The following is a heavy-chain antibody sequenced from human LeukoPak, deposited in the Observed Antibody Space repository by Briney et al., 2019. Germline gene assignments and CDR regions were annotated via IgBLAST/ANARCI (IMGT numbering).Heavy chain of an antibody. V-gene: IGHV3-53*01. J-gene: IGHJ6*02. CDR2: IYSGGST. CDR1: GFTVSSNC. Sequence: PGGSLRLSCAASGFTVSSNCMSWVRQAPGKGLEWVSVIYSGGSTYYADSVKGRFTISRDNSKNTLYLQMNSLRAEDTAVYYCARDYTLDYGMDVWGQGTTVTVSS. CDR3: ARDYTLDYGMDV.